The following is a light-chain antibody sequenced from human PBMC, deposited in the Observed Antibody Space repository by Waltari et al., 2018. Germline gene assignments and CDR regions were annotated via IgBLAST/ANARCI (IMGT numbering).Light chain of an antibody. V-gene: IGKV3-11*01. Sequence: EIVLTQSPATLSLSPGERATLSCRASQSVSSFLACYQQKPGHAPRLLIYDASNRATGIPARFSGSGSRTDFTLTISSLEPEDFAVYYCQQRSNWPLTFGPGTKVDIK. CDR2: DAS. CDR3: QQRSNWPLT. CDR1: QSVSSF. J-gene: IGKJ3*01.